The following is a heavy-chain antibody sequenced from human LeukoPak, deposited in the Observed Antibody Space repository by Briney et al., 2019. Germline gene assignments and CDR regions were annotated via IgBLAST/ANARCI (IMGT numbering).Heavy chain of an antibody. CDR1: GGSFSGYY. D-gene: IGHD3-3*01. Sequence: SETLSLSCAVYGGSFSGYYWSWIRQPPGKGLEWIGEINHSGSTNYNPSLKSRVTISVDTSKNQFSLKLSSVTAADTAVYYCARVSSYDFWSGYLHDYWGQGTLVTVSS. V-gene: IGHV4-34*01. CDR2: INHSGST. J-gene: IGHJ4*02. CDR3: ARVSSYDFWSGYLHDY.